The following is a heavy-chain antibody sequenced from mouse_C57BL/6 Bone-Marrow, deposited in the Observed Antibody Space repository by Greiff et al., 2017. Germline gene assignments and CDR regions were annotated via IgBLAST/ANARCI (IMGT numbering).Heavy chain of an antibody. CDR1: GYTFTDYE. D-gene: IGHD2-1*01. V-gene: IGHV1-15*01. Sequence: VKLQQSGAELVRPGASVTLSCKASGYTFTDYEMHWVKQTPVHGLEWIGAIDPETGGTAYNQKFKGKAILTADKSSSTAYMELRSLTSEDSAVYYCTSKEYGNWFAYWGQGTLVTVSA. CDR3: TSKEYGNWFAY. J-gene: IGHJ3*01. CDR2: IDPETGGT.